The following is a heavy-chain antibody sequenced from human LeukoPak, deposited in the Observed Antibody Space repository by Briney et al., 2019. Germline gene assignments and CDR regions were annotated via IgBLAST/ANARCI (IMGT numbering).Heavy chain of an antibody. D-gene: IGHD3-10*01. V-gene: IGHV3-9*03. Sequence: QTGGSLRLSCAASGFTFDDYAMHWVRQAPGKGLEWVSGISWNSGSIGYADSVKGRFTISRDNAKNSLYLQMNSLRAEDMALYYCAKDHGSGSYRVLRNYYYYYYMDVWGKGTTVTVSS. CDR1: GFTFDDYA. CDR3: AKDHGSGSYRVLRNYYYYYYMDV. J-gene: IGHJ6*03. CDR2: ISWNSGSI.